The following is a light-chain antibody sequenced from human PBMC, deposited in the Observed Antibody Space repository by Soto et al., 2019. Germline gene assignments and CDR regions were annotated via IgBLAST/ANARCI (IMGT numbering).Light chain of an antibody. J-gene: IGKJ3*01. CDR2: DAS. CDR3: QQYDNLPVT. Sequence: DIQMTQSPSSLSAFVGDRVTITCQASQDINTYLNWYQQKPGKAPKLLLYDASTLETGVPSKFSGSGSGTDFTFTISSLQPEDIATYYCQQYDNLPVTFGPGTKVDIK. CDR1: QDINTY. V-gene: IGKV1-33*01.